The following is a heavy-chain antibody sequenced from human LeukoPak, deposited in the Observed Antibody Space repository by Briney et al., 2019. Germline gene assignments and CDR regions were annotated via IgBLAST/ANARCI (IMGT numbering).Heavy chain of an antibody. CDR1: GYTFTNYG. CDR2: ISGYNGNT. V-gene: IGHV1-18*01. Sequence: ASVKVSCKASGYTFTNYGISWVRQAPGQGLEWMGWISGYNGNTNYAQKLQGRVTMTTDTSTSTAYMELRSLRSDDTAVYFCARPITIFGVVNNYYMDVWGKGTTVTVSS. CDR3: ARPITIFGVVNNYYMDV. D-gene: IGHD3-3*01. J-gene: IGHJ6*03.